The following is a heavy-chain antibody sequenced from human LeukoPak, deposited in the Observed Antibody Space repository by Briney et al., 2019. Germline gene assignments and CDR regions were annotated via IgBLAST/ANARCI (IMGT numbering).Heavy chain of an antibody. CDR2: IYYSGST. V-gene: IGHV4-39*01. J-gene: IGHJ4*02. CDR1: GGSISSSSYY. D-gene: IGHD6-19*01. CDR3: ARRIAVAGDFDY. Sequence: SETLSLTCTVSGGSISSSSYYWGWIRQPPGKGLEWIGSIYYSGSTYYNPSLKSRVTISVDTSKNQFSLKLSSVTAADTAVYYCARRIAVAGDFDYWGQGTLVTVSS.